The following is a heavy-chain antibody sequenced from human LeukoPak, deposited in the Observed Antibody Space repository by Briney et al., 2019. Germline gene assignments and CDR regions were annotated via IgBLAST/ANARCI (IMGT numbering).Heavy chain of an antibody. V-gene: IGHV3-23*01. D-gene: IGHD1-7*01. CDR1: GFTFSSYA. CDR3: AKDDWNYEGYFDY. CDR2: ISGSGGST. Sequence: QTGGSLRLSCAASGFTFSSYAMSWVRQAPGKGLEWVSAISGSGGSTYYADSVKGRFTISRDNSKNTLYLQMNSLRAEDTAVYYCAKDDWNYEGYFDYWGQGTLVTVSS. J-gene: IGHJ4*02.